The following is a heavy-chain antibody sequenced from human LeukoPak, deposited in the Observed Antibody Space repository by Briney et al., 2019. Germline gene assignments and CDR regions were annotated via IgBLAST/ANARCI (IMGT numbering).Heavy chain of an antibody. V-gene: IGHV3-23*01. J-gene: IGHJ4*02. CDR1: GFTFSSYA. CDR2: ISGSGDST. Sequence: PGGSLRLSCAASGFTFSSYAMTWVRQAPGKGLEWVSAISGSGDSTYYADSVKGLFTISRDNSKNTLYLQMNSLRAEDAAVYYCARAPVTSCSGVLCYPFDYWGQGTLVTVSS. CDR3: ARAPVTSCSGVLCYPFDY. D-gene: IGHD2-15*01.